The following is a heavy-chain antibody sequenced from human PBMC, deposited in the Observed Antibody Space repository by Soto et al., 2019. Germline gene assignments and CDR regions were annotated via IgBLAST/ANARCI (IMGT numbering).Heavy chain of an antibody. Sequence: QVQLVESGGGVVQPGRSLRLSCAASGFTFSSYAMHWVRQAPGKGLEWVAVISYDGSNKYYADSVKGRFTISRDNSKNTLYLQMNSLRAEDTAVYYCARNRVFVDFWSGPSPSTYYFDYWGQGTLVTVSS. CDR3: ARNRVFVDFWSGPSPSTYYFDY. CDR1: GFTFSSYA. J-gene: IGHJ4*02. CDR2: ISYDGSNK. D-gene: IGHD3-3*01. V-gene: IGHV3-30-3*01.